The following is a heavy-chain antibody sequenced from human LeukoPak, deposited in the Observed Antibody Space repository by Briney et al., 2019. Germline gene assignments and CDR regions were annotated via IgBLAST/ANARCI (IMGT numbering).Heavy chain of an antibody. CDR1: GGSISGYY. CDR3: ARLCSGSYYSYYYYYMDV. V-gene: IGHV4-59*12. J-gene: IGHJ6*03. CDR2: IYYSGST. D-gene: IGHD1-26*01. Sequence: PSETLSLTCTVSGGSISGYYWSWIRRPPGKGLEWIGYIYYSGSTKYNPSLKSRVTISVDTSKNQFSLKLSSVTAADTAVYYCARLCSGSYYSYYYYYMDVWGKGTTVTVSS.